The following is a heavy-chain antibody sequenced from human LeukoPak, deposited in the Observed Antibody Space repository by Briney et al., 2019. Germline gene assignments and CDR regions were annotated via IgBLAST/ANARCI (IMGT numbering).Heavy chain of an antibody. J-gene: IGHJ4*02. CDR3: ARDLVGSHTGYSSGAWDY. D-gene: IGHD3-9*01. Sequence: SVKVSCKASGGTFSSYAISWVRQAPGQGLEWMGGIIPIFGTANYAQKFQGRVTITADKSTSTAYMELSSLRSEDTAVYYCARDLVGSHTGYSSGAWDYWGQGTLVTVSS. CDR2: IIPIFGTA. CDR1: GGTFSSYA. V-gene: IGHV1-69*06.